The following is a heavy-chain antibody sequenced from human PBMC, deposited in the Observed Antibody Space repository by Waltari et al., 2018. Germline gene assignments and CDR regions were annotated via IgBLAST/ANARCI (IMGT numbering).Heavy chain of an antibody. Sequence: EVQLVESGGGLVKPGGSLRLSCAASGFTFSTYSMNWVRQAPGKGLEWVSSISSSGTDIYYGDSVKGRFTISRDNANKSLYLQMDSLRAEDTALYYCARLERSSASSPVDSWGQGTLVTVSS. J-gene: IGHJ4*02. CDR3: ARLERSSASSPVDS. CDR2: ISSSGTDI. CDR1: GFTFSTYS. V-gene: IGHV3-21*01.